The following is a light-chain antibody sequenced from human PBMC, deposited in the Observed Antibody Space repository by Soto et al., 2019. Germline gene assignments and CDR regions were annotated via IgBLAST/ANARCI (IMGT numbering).Light chain of an antibody. CDR3: QQYNNWPWT. CDR1: QSVSSN. CDR2: GAS. Sequence: EIVMTQSPATLSVSPGERATLSCRASQSVSSNLAWYQQKHGQAPRLLIFGASTRATGIPARFSGSGSGTEFTLTVSCLQSEDFDVYYCQQYNNWPWTFGQGTKVEIK. V-gene: IGKV3-15*01. J-gene: IGKJ1*01.